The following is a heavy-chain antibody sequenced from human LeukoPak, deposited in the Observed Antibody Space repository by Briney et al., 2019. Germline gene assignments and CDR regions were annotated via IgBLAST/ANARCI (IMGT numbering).Heavy chain of an antibody. Sequence: XAXGQRLEWXGWIVVGSGNTNYAQKFQERVTITRDMSTSTAYMELSSLRSEDTAVYYCAAFGSYYASGTGGYWGQGTLVTVSS. J-gene: IGHJ4*02. D-gene: IGHD1-26*01. CDR2: IVVGSGNT. CDR3: AAFGSYYASGTGGY. V-gene: IGHV1-58*01.